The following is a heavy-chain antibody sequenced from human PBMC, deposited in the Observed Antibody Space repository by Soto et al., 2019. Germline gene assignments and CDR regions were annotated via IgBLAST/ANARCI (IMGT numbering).Heavy chain of an antibody. D-gene: IGHD6-6*01. V-gene: IGHV3-53*01. CDR1: GFTVSSNY. J-gene: IGHJ3*02. CDR2: IYSGGST. Sequence: LRLSCAASGFTVSSNYMSWVRQAPGKGLECVSVIYSGGSTYYADSVKGRFTVSRDNSKNTLYLQMNSLRAEDTAVYYCARGYSSSLACDIWGQGTMVTVSS. CDR3: ARGYSSSLACDI.